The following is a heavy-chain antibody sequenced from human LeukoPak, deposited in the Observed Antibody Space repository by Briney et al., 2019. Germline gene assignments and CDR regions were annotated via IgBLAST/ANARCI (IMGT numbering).Heavy chain of an antibody. CDR2: IYTSGST. CDR3: ARDGNYGEAVADY. J-gene: IGHJ4*02. Sequence: SETLSLTCTVSGASTSSYYWSWIRQPAGKGLEWIGRIYTSGSTNYNPSLKSRVTISVDKSKNQFSLKLSSVTAADTAVYYCARDGNYGEAVADYWGQGTLVTVSS. CDR1: GASTSSYY. V-gene: IGHV4-4*07. D-gene: IGHD4-17*01.